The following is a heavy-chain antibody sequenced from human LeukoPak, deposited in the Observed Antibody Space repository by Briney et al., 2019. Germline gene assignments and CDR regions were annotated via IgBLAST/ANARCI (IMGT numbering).Heavy chain of an antibody. CDR2: ISGSGNYI. V-gene: IGHV3-21*01. Sequence: GGSLRLSCAASGFTFSSYGMHWVRRAPGKGLEWVSAISGSGNYIYYADSVKGRFTISRDNAKNSLYLQMNSLRAEDTAVYYCAREIAVAGRDYWGQGTLVTVSS. D-gene: IGHD6-19*01. CDR1: GFTFSSYG. CDR3: AREIAVAGRDY. J-gene: IGHJ4*02.